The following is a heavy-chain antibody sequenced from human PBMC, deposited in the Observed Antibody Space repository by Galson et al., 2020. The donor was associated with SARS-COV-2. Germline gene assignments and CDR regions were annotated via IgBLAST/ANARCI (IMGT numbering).Heavy chain of an antibody. CDR1: GFTFRSYW. V-gene: IGHV3-7*01. CDR2: IKLDGSER. CDR3: TRGGQHYFDY. Sequence: QLGESLKISCAASGFTFRSYWMTWVRQAPGKGLEWVASIKLDGSERYYVDSVRGRFTISRDNAKNSLYLQMNSLRAEDTAVYYCTRGGQHYFDYWGQGTLVTVSS. D-gene: IGHD1-26*01. J-gene: IGHJ4*02.